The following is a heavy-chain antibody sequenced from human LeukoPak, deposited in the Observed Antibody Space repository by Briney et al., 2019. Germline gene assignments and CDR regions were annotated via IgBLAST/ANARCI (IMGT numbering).Heavy chain of an antibody. CDR3: AKDDYYDSSGYYPPDY. D-gene: IGHD3-22*01. CDR2: IKQDGSEK. V-gene: IGHV3-7*01. J-gene: IGHJ4*02. CDR1: GFTFSSYW. Sequence: GGSLRLSCAASGFTFSSYWMSWVRQAPGKGLEWVANIKQDGSEKYYVDSVKGRFTISRDNSKNTLYLQMNSLRAEDTAVYYCAKDDYYDSSGYYPPDYWGQGTLVTVSS.